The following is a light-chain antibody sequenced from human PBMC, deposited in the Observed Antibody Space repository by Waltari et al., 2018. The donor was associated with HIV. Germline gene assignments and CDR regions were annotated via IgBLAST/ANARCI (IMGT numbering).Light chain of an antibody. V-gene: IGLV1-40*01. J-gene: IGLJ1*01. CDR1: SSNFRANLD. CDR3: QSFDSSLNAYV. CDR2: ANS. Sequence: QSVLTQAPSVSGAPGQRVTISGTGRSSNFRANLDVHRYQLLPGSSPKLLIFANSNRPSGVPDRFSGSKSGTSASLAITGLHPEDEAEYYCQSFDSSLNAYVFGTGTTVIVL.